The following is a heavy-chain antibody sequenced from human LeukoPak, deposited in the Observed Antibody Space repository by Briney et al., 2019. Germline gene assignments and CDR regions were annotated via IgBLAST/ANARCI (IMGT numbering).Heavy chain of an antibody. CDR1: GVSFNAYY. D-gene: IGHD2-8*02. V-gene: IGHV4-34*01. Sequence: PSETLSLTCTVSGVSFNAYYWSWIRQSPGKGLEWIGEVSPGGYIKYNPSLKSRVTISVDTSESQLSLRLSSVTAADTAMYYCARIRCGHTGGICYNHWAQGTLVTVSS. CDR3: ARIRCGHTGGICYNH. J-gene: IGHJ5*02. CDR2: VSPGGYI.